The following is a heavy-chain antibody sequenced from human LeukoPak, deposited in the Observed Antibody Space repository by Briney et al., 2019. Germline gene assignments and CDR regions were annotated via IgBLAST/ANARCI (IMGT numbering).Heavy chain of an antibody. D-gene: IGHD6-19*01. Sequence: GRSLRLSCAASGFTFDDYAMPWVRQAPAKGLERVSGIFYNSGGIGYADSVKGRFTISRDNAKKSLYLQMNSLRAEDTALYYCAKDFYRAVAGSIGFWGQGILVTVSS. CDR1: GFTFDDYA. CDR2: IFYNSGGI. V-gene: IGHV3-9*01. CDR3: AKDFYRAVAGSIGF. J-gene: IGHJ4*02.